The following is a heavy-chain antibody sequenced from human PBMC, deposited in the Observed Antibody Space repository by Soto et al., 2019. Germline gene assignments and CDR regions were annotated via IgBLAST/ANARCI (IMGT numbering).Heavy chain of an antibody. J-gene: IGHJ6*02. V-gene: IGHV3-30-3*01. CDR3: ARDTYYYDSSGYHAYYYYGMDV. D-gene: IGHD3-22*01. Sequence: PGGSLRLSCAASGFTFSSYAMHWVRQAPGKGLEWVAVISYDGSNKYYADSVKGRFTISRDNSKNTLYLQMNSLRAEDTAVYYCARDTYYYDSSGYHAYYYYGMDVWGQGTTVTVSS. CDR1: GFTFSSYA. CDR2: ISYDGSNK.